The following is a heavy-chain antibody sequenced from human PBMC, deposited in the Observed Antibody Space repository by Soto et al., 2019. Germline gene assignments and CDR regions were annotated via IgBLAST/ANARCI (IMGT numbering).Heavy chain of an antibody. CDR1: GFTFSSYA. CDR2: ISGSGGST. D-gene: IGHD3-10*01. CDR3: AKAEYGLWFGELHSLSYYYGMDV. V-gene: IGHV3-23*01. J-gene: IGHJ6*02. Sequence: PGGSLRLSCAASGFTFSSYAMRWVRQAPVKGLEWVSAISGSGGSTYYADSVKGRFTISRDNSKNTLYLQMNSLRAEDTAVYYCAKAEYGLWFGELHSLSYYYGMDVWGQGTTVTVSS.